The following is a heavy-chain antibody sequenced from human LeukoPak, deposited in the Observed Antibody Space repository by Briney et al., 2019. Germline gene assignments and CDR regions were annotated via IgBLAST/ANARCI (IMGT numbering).Heavy chain of an antibody. Sequence: GGSLRLSCAASGFTFSSYEMNWVRQAPGKGLEWVSYISSSSSTIYYADSVKGRFTISRDNAKNSLYLRMISLRAEDMAVYYCARDLWGTTVTTDYFDSWGQGTLVTVSS. CDR2: ISSSSSTI. D-gene: IGHD4-17*01. J-gene: IGHJ4*02. CDR3: ARDLWGTTVTTDYFDS. V-gene: IGHV3-48*03. CDR1: GFTFSSYE.